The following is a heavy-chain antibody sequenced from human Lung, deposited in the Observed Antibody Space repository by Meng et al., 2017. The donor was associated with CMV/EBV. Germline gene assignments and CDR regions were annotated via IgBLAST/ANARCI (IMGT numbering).Heavy chain of an antibody. J-gene: IGHJ4*02. CDR2: IRAYSGNT. V-gene: IGHV1-18*04. Sequence: FNHYGLIWVRQAPGKGLEWVGGIRAYSGNTNYAQKIRDRVTMTTHTSSNTAYMELRSLRSDDTAIYYCARVVVHYYARGDNADYSDYWGQGTLVTVSS. CDR1: FNHYG. D-gene: IGHD3-10*02. CDR3: ARVVVHYYARGDNADYSDY.